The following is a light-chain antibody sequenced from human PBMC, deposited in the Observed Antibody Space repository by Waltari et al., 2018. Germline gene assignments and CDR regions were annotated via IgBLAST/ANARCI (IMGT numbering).Light chain of an antibody. CDR3: SSYTSRATWV. CDR2: DVT. V-gene: IGLV2-14*03. J-gene: IGLJ3*02. Sequence: QSALTQPASVSGSPGQSITISCTATSTDAGAYTYVSWFQQHPDKAPRLSIFDVTNRPSGVSNRFFGSKSGNTASLTISGLQAEDEADYYCSSYTSRATWVFGGGTRLAVL. CDR1: STDAGAYTY.